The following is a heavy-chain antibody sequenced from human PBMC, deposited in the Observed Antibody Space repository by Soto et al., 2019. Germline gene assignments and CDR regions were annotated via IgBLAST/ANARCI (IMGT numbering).Heavy chain of an antibody. D-gene: IGHD3-10*01. CDR2: MNPNSGNT. J-gene: IGHJ5*02. CDR3: ARLRYYYGSGSPNWFDP. V-gene: IGHV1-8*02. Sequence: ASVKVSCKASGGTFSSYAISWVRQATGQGLEWMGWMNPNSGNTGYAQKFQGRVTMTRNTSISTAYMELSSLRSEDTAVYYCARLRYYYGSGSPNWFDPWGQGTLVTVSS. CDR1: GGTFSSYA.